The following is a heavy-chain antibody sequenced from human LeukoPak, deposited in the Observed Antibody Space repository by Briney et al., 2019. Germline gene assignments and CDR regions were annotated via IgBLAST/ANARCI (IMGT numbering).Heavy chain of an antibody. CDR3: ARDSHGYSSSSHLGY. J-gene: IGHJ4*02. Sequence: SQTLSLACTVSGGSISSGGYYWSWIRQHPGKGLEWIGYIYYSGSTYYNPSLKSRVTISVDTSKNQFSLKLSSVTAADTAVYYCARDSHGYSSSSHLGYWGQGTLVAVSS. CDR1: GGSISSGGYY. CDR2: IYYSGST. V-gene: IGHV4-31*03. D-gene: IGHD6-6*01.